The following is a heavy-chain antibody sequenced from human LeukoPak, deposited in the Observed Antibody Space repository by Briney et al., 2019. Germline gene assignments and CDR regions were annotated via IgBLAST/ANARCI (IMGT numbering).Heavy chain of an antibody. CDR2: IRSDGGIK. D-gene: IGHD2-2*01. J-gene: IGHJ4*02. Sequence: PGGSLRLSCAASGFTFSSYGMHWVRQAPGKGLEWVAFIRSDGGIKYYADSVKGRFTISRDNSKNTLYLQVNSLRAEDTAVYFCAKDVPVAYFDYWGQGTLVTVSS. CDR1: GFTFSSYG. V-gene: IGHV3-30*02. CDR3: AKDVPVAYFDY.